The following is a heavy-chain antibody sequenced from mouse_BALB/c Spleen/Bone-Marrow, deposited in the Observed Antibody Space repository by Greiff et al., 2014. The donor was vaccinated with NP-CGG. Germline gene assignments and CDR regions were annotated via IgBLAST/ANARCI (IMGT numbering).Heavy chain of an antibody. CDR2: IWAGGST. CDR1: GFSLTSYG. D-gene: IGHD1-2*01. J-gene: IGHJ2*01. CDR3: ARYYYGFLDY. Sequence: QVQLQQSGPGLVAPSQSLSITCTVSGFSLTSYGVHWVRQPPGKGLEWLGVIWAGGSTNYNSTLMSGLSISRDNSKSQVFLKMNSLQTDDTAMYYCARYYYGFLDYWGQGTTLTVSS. V-gene: IGHV2-9*02.